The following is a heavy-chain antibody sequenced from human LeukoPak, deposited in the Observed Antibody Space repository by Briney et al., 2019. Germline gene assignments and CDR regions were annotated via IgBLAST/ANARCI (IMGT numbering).Heavy chain of an antibody. Sequence: SVKVSCKASGGTFSSYAISWVRQAPGQGLEWMGGIIPIFGTANYAQKFQGRVTITADESTSTAYMELSSLRSEDTAVYYCARDYYDSSGYYSCSGYWGQGTLVTVSS. V-gene: IGHV1-69*01. CDR1: GGTFSSYA. CDR3: ARDYYDSSGYYSCSGY. J-gene: IGHJ4*02. CDR2: IIPIFGTA. D-gene: IGHD3-22*01.